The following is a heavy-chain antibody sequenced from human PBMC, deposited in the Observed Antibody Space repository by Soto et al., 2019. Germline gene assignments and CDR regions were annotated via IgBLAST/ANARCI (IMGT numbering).Heavy chain of an antibody. V-gene: IGHV3-30*03. CDR1: GFIISSYG. CDR2: ISYDGSNT. Sequence: QVQLVESGGGVVQPGRSLRLSCAASGFIISSYGMHWVRQAPGKGLEWLAVISYDGSNTFYGDSVKVRCTISRDNAKNTRYLQVNSLRAEDTAVYYCASWGGIESPGYYGSQAPYDYCGQGTLVTVAS. J-gene: IGHJ4*01. CDR3: ASWGGIESPGYYGSQAPYDY. D-gene: IGHD3-9*01.